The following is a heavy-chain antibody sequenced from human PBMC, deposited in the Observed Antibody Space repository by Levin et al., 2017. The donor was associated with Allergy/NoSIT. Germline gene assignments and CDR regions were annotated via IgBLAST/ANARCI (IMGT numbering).Heavy chain of an antibody. V-gene: IGHV3-9*01. CDR3: AKDRRYSSGWYEGFDY. D-gene: IGHD6-19*01. J-gene: IGHJ4*02. CDR1: GFTFDDYA. CDR2: ISWNSGSI. Sequence: GGSLRLSCAASGFTFDDYAMHWVRQAPGKGLEWVSGISWNSGSIGYADSVKGRFTISRDNAKNSLYLQMNSLRAEDTALYYCAKDRRYSSGWYEGFDYWGQGTLVTVSS.